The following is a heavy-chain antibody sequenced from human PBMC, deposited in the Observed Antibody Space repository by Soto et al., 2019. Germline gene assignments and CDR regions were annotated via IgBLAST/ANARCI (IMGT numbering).Heavy chain of an antibody. Sequence: GGSLRLSCAASGFTFSSYSMNWVRQAPGKGLEWVSSISSSSSYIYYADSVKGRFTISRDNAKNSLYLQMNSLRAEDTAVYYCARDGGPIDYYMDVWGKGTTVTVSS. CDR2: ISSSSSYI. J-gene: IGHJ6*03. D-gene: IGHD3-16*01. CDR3: ARDGGPIDYYMDV. V-gene: IGHV3-21*01. CDR1: GFTFSSYS.